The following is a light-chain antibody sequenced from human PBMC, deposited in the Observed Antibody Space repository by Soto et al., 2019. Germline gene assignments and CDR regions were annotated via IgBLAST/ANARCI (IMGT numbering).Light chain of an antibody. CDR2: GAS. V-gene: IGKV3-15*01. J-gene: IGKJ1*01. CDR1: QSVSNN. Sequence: EIVMTQSPDTLSVSPGERATLSCRARQSVSNNLAWYQQKPGQAPRLIIYGASTRATGIPARFSGSGSGTEFTHTISSLQSEDFAVYFCQQYNNWLSFGQGTKVEI. CDR3: QQYNNWLS.